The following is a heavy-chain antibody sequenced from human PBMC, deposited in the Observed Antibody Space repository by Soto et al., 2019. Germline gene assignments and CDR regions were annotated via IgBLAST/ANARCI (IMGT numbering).Heavy chain of an antibody. J-gene: IGHJ4*02. CDR1: GFTFSSYG. CDR3: AKDKTHIVVVPAAIELDY. CDR2: ISYDGSNK. V-gene: IGHV3-30*18. D-gene: IGHD2-2*01. Sequence: XGSLRLSCAASGFTFSSYGMHWVRQAPGKGLEWVAVISYDGSNKYYADSVKGRFTISRDNSKNTLYLQMNSLRAEDTAVYYCAKDKTHIVVVPAAIELDYWGQGTLVTVSS.